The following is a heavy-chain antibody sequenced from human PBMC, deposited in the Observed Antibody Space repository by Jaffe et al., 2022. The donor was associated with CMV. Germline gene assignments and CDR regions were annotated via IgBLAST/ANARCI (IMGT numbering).Heavy chain of an antibody. CDR3: AITYYYDSSGILDY. CDR2: ISSSSSTI. CDR1: GFTFSSYS. J-gene: IGHJ4*02. V-gene: IGHV3-48*02. D-gene: IGHD3-22*01. Sequence: EVQLVESGGGLVQPGGSLRLSCAASGFTFSSYSMNWVRQAPGKGLEWVSYISSSSSTIYYADSVKGRFTISRDNAKNSLYLQMNSLRDEDTAVYYCAITYYYDSSGILDYWGQGTLVTVSS.